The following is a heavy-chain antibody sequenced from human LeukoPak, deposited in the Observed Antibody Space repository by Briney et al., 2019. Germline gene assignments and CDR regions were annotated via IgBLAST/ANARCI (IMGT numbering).Heavy chain of an antibody. CDR1: GGSISSGGYY. D-gene: IGHD3-22*01. Sequence: ASETLSLTCTVSGGSISSGGYYWSWIRQHPGKGLEWIGYIHHSGSTYYTPSLKSRVPMSVDTSNNQFSLKLSSVTAADTAVYYCARDTSGYTQLDYWGQGTLVTVSS. J-gene: IGHJ4*02. CDR2: IHHSGST. CDR3: ARDTSGYTQLDY. V-gene: IGHV4-31*03.